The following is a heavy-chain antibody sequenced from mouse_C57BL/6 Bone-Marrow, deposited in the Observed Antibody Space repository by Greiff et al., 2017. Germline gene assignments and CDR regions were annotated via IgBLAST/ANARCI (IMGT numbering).Heavy chain of an antibody. J-gene: IGHJ3*01. Sequence: VQLVESGPGLVAPSQSLSITCTVSGFSLTSSGVDWVRPPPGKGLEWLGVIWGGGSTNYNSALMSRLSISKDNSKSQVFLKMNRLQTDDTAMYYCAKHELGLWFAYWGQGTLVTVSA. CDR1: GFSLTSSG. D-gene: IGHD4-1*01. CDR2: IWGGGST. V-gene: IGHV2-9*01. CDR3: AKHELGLWFAY.